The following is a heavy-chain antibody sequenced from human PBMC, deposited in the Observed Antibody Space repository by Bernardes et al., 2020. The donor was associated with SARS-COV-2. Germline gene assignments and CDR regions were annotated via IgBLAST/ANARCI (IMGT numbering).Heavy chain of an antibody. J-gene: IGHJ4*02. CDR1: GYDFTGYY. CDR2: INPNSGGT. V-gene: IGHV1-2*04. CDR3: ARDQEGGSYFY. D-gene: IGHD1-26*01. Sequence: ASVKASCKASGYDFTGYYIHWVRQAPGQGLEWMGWINPNSGGTNYSQKFQGWVTMTRDTSIGTAYMELNRLRSDDTAVYYCARDQEGGSYFYWGQGTLVTVFS.